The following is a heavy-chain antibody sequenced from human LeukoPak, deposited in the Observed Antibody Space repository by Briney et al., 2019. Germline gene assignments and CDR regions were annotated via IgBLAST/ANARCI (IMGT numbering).Heavy chain of an antibody. V-gene: IGHV3-72*01. CDR3: ARVAEAGGGYFDF. CDR2: IRKKVNSYTT. D-gene: IGHD6-19*01. Sequence: PGGSLRLSCAASGFTFSDHYMDWARQAPGKGLEWVGRIRKKVNSYTTEYAASVKSRFTISRDDSKNSLYLQMNSLKTEDTAVYYCARVAEAGGGYFDFWGQGTLVTVSS. J-gene: IGHJ4*02. CDR1: GFTFSDHY.